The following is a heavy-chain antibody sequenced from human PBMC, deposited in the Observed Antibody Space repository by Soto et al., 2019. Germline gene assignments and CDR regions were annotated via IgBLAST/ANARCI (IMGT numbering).Heavy chain of an antibody. V-gene: IGHV4-61*01. CDR3: ARLGTYGNYVDY. D-gene: IGHD3-10*02. Sequence: PSETLSLTCTVSGGSINSGSYYWTWIRQPPGKGLEWIGYIYYTGSTNYNPSLKSRVPLSVDTSKNQFSLNRSSVTAADSAVYFCARLGTYGNYVDYWGQGTLVTVSS. J-gene: IGHJ4*02. CDR2: IYYTGST. CDR1: GGSINSGSYY.